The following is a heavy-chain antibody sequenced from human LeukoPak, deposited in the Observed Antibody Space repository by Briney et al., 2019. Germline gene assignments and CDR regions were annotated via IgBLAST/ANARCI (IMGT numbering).Heavy chain of an antibody. V-gene: IGHV1-2*02. CDR1: GYTFTGYY. CDR3: ARVAPPVDSSGWSSPLYFDY. Sequence: GASVKVSCKASGYTFTGYYMHWVRQAPGQGLEWMGWINPNSGGTNYAQKFQGRVTMTRDTSINTAYMELSRLRSDDTAVYYCARVAPPVDSSGWSSPLYFDYWGQGTLVTVSS. CDR2: INPNSGGT. D-gene: IGHD6-19*01. J-gene: IGHJ4*02.